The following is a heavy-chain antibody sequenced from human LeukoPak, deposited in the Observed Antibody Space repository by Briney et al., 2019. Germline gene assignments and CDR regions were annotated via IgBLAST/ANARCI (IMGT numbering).Heavy chain of an antibody. CDR3: ARAPIWSGYCFDY. D-gene: IGHD3-3*01. J-gene: IGHJ4*02. V-gene: IGHV3-74*01. CDR1: GFTFSSYD. CDR2: INSDGSST. Sequence: GGSLRLSCAASGFTFSSYDMSWVRQAPGKGLVWVSRINSDGSSTSYADSVKGRFTISRDNAKNTLYLQMNSLRAEDTAVYYCARAPIWSGYCFDYWGQGTLVTVSS.